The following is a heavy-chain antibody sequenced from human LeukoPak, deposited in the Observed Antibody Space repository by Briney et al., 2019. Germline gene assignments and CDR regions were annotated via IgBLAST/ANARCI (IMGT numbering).Heavy chain of an antibody. Sequence: GASVKVSCKASGYTFTGYYMHWVRQAPGQGLEWMGWINPNSGGTNYAQKFQGRVTMTRDTSISTAYMELSRLRSDDTAVYYRARSRIAAASFDYWGQGTLVTVSS. D-gene: IGHD6-13*01. CDR2: INPNSGGT. V-gene: IGHV1-2*02. CDR1: GYTFTGYY. CDR3: ARSRIAAASFDY. J-gene: IGHJ4*02.